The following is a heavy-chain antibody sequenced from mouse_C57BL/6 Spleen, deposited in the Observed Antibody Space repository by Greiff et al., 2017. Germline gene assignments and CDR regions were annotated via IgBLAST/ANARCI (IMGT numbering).Heavy chain of an antibody. CDR2: INYDGSST. V-gene: IGHV5-16*01. CDR1: GFTFSDYY. CDR3: ARDGYYGSSHYFDY. J-gene: IGHJ2*01. Sequence: EVMLVESEGGLVQPGSSMKLSCTASGFTFSDYYMAWVRQVPEKGLEWVANINYDGSSTYYLDSLKSRFIISRDNAKNILYLQMSSLKSEDTATYYCARDGYYGSSHYFDYWGQGTTLTVSS. D-gene: IGHD1-1*01.